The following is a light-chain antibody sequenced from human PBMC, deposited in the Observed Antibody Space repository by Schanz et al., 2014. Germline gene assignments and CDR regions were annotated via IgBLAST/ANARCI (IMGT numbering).Light chain of an antibody. CDR3: QHYSMSPL. CDR2: DAS. J-gene: IGKJ1*01. V-gene: IGKV3-20*01. Sequence: EIVLTQSPATLSLSPGERATLSCRASQSVSSYLAWYQQKPGQAPRLLIYDASNRATGVPDRFSGSGSGTDFTLTISRLEPEDFAVYYCQHYSMSPLFGQGTKVEIK. CDR1: QSVSSY.